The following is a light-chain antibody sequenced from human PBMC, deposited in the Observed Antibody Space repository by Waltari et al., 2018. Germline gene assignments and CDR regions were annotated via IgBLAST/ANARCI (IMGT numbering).Light chain of an antibody. CDR1: QSISSW. J-gene: IGKJ1*01. CDR2: KAS. V-gene: IGKV1-5*03. CDR3: QQYKSYSQT. Sequence: DIQMTQSPSTLSASVGDRVTITCPASQSISSWLAWYQQKPGKAPKLLIYKASSLESGVPSRFSGSGSGTEFTLTISSLQPDDFATYYCQQYKSYSQTFGQGTKVEIK.